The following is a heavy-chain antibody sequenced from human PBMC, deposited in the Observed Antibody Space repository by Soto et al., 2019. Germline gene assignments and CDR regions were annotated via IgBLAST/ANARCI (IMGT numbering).Heavy chain of an antibody. D-gene: IGHD3-10*01. J-gene: IGHJ5*02. CDR3: GRELITMVRRVNNWFDP. V-gene: IGHV1-46*01. Sequence: ASVKVSCKASGYTFTSYYMHWVRQAPGQGLEWMGIINPSGGSTSYAQKIQGRVTMTRDTSTSTEYMKLSSLRSEDTAIYYSGRELITMVRRVNNWFDPWGQGTLVTVSS. CDR2: INPSGGST. CDR1: GYTFTSYY.